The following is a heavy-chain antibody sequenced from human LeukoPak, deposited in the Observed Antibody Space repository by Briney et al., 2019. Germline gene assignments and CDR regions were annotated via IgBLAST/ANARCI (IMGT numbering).Heavy chain of an antibody. CDR3: ARDSLGFGELSHFDY. Sequence: GGSLRLSCAASGFTVSSNYMSWVRQAPGKGLEWVSVICSGGSTYYADSVKGRFTISRDNSKNTLYLQMNSLRAEDTAVYYCARDSLGFGELSHFDYWGQGTLVTVSS. J-gene: IGHJ4*02. V-gene: IGHV3-66*01. CDR2: ICSGGST. CDR1: GFTVSSNY. D-gene: IGHD3-10*01.